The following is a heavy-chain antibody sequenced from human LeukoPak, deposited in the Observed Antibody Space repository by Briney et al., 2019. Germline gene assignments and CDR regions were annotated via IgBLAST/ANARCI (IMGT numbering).Heavy chain of an antibody. J-gene: IGHJ4*02. CDR2: ISYDGSNK. V-gene: IGHV3-30*04. Sequence: PGGSLRLSCAASGFTFSSYAMHWARQAPGKGLEWVAVISYDGSNKYYADSVKGRSTISRDNSKNTLYVQMNSLRAEDTAVYYCARVSCSSTSCPIGLYYFDYWGQGTLVTVSS. D-gene: IGHD2-2*01. CDR3: ARVSCSSTSCPIGLYYFDY. CDR1: GFTFSSYA.